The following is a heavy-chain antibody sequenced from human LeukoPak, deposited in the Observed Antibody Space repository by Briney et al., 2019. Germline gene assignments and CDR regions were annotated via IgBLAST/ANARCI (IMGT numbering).Heavy chain of an antibody. CDR2: IYSGGST. CDR1: GLTVSSNY. CDR3: ARDRGCYGSGSSEYYFDY. D-gene: IGHD3-10*01. J-gene: IGHJ4*02. Sequence: GGSLRLSCAASGLTVSSNYMSWVRQAPGKGLEWVSVIYSGGSTYYADSVKGRFTISRDDSKNTLYLQMNSLRAEDTAVYYCARDRGCYGSGSSEYYFDYWGQGTLVTVSS. V-gene: IGHV3-53*01.